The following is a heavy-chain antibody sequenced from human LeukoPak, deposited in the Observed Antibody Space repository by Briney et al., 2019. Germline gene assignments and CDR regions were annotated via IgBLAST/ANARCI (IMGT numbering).Heavy chain of an antibody. D-gene: IGHD1-1*01. CDR2: ISSSSSYI. V-gene: IGHV3-21*01. CDR3: ARANWNDGGAFDY. Sequence: PGGSLRLSGAASGFTFSSYSMNWVRQAPGKGLEWVSSISSSSSYIYYADSVKGRFTISRDNAKNSLYLQMNSLRAEDTAVYYCARANWNDGGAFDYWGQGTLVTVSS. CDR1: GFTFSSYS. J-gene: IGHJ4*02.